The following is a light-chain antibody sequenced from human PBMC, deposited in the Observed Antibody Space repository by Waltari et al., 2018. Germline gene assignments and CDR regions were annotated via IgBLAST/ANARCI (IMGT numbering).Light chain of an antibody. J-gene: IGKJ1*01. CDR3: QYHDGPWT. CDR2: NAS. V-gene: IGKV3-20*01. Sequence: PSPLALFPGEGTTLSCRASQTFGSPFLAWFQQKPGQSPRLLIFNASARATGVPDRFSGRASGTDFTLTITRLEPEDFAVYFCQYHDGPWTFGRGTKV. CDR1: QTFGSPF.